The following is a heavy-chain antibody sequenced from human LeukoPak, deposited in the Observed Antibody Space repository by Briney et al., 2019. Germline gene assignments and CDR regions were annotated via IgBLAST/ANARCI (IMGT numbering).Heavy chain of an antibody. D-gene: IGHD3-22*01. J-gene: IGHJ4*02. CDR2: IYPGDSDT. V-gene: IGHV5-51*01. CDR3: ARTSYSYISGYYPLDY. Sequence: GESLKISCKGSGYSFATYWIGWVRQMPGKGLEWMGIIYPGDSDTKYSPSFQGQVTIPADKSISTAYLPWNSLKASDTAMYHRARTSYSYISGYYPLDYRGQGTLVTVSS. CDR1: GYSFATYW.